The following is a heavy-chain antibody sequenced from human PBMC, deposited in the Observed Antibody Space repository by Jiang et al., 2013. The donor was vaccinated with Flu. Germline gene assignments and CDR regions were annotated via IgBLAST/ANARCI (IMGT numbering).Heavy chain of an antibody. CDR2: IIPIFGTA. J-gene: IGHJ3*01. CDR1: GGTFSMYG. Sequence: GAEVKKPGSSVKVSCKASGGTFSMYGISWVRQAPGQGPEWMGGIIPIFGTANSAQKFQGRVTITADESTSTAFMELSSLRSEDTAVYYCARARFGYSGSSGAAFDLWGQGTMVTVSS. CDR3: ARARFGYSGSSGAAFDL. D-gene: IGHD1-26*01. V-gene: IGHV1-69*01.